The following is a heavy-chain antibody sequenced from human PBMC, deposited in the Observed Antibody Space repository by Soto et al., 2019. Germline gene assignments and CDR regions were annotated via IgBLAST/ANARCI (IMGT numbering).Heavy chain of an antibody. CDR1: AGTFSTSA. Sequence: QVQVVQSGAEVKKPGSSVKVSCKTSAGTFSTSAISWVRQAPGQGLEWMGGIMPIFRTADYAQKFQGRVTITADESTTTAYLELSSLRSEDTVVYYCARDKDRAQLGRNYYYIMDVWGQGNTVTVTS. CDR3: ARDKDRAQLGRNYYYIMDV. J-gene: IGHJ6*02. V-gene: IGHV1-69*12. CDR2: IMPIFRTA. D-gene: IGHD3-3*02.